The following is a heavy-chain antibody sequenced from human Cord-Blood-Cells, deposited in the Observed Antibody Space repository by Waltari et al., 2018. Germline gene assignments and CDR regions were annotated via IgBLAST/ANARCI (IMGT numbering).Heavy chain of an antibody. CDR2: IYYRGST. CDR1: GGSISSSRYY. CDR3: ARHDYCSSTSCYDY. J-gene: IGHJ4*02. V-gene: IGHV4-39*01. D-gene: IGHD2-2*01. Sequence: QLQLQESGPGLVKPSETLSLTCTVSGGSISSSRYYWGWIRQPPGKGLGWLGSIYYRGSTYYNPSLKSRVTISVDTSKNQFSLKLGSVTAADTAVYYCARHDYCSSTSCYDYWGQGTLVTVSS.